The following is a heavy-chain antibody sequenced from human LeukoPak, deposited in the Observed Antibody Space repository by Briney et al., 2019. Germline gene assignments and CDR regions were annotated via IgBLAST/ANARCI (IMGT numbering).Heavy chain of an antibody. D-gene: IGHD5-18*01. CDR2: IWYDGSNK. Sequence: QPGGSLRLSCAASGFTFSSYGMHWVRQAPGKGLEWVAVIWYDGSNKYYADSVKGRFTISRDNSKNTLYLQMNSLRAEDTAVYYCARSGGVYTSMASFDYWGQGTLVTVSS. J-gene: IGHJ4*02. V-gene: IGHV3-33*01. CDR1: GFTFSSYG. CDR3: ARSGGVYTSMASFDY.